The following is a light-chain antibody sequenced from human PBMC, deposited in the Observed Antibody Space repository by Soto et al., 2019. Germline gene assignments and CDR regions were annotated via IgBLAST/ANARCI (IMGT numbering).Light chain of an antibody. CDR1: SSNIGNYY. V-gene: IGLV1-51*02. Sequence: ECRAPGPQAHKYCSGGSSNIGNYYVSWHQQLPGTAPKLLIYENDKRPSGIPDRFSGSKSGTSATLGITGLQTGDEADYYCGTWDSSLSIFAFGPGTKVTV. CDR2: END. CDR3: GTWDSSLSIFA. J-gene: IGLJ1*01.